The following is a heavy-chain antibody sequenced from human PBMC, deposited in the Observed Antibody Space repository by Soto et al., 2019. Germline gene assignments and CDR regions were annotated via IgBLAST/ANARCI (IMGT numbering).Heavy chain of an antibody. CDR1: GDTFKNCV. Sequence: QVQVVQSGVEVRRPGSSVKVSCKASGDTFKNCVISWVRQAPGQGLEWMGGIIPLFGNTDFAQRFQGRLTITTDESTTTAYMELSRLRSEDTATYYCAAELGFGKLSVVWGQGTTVIVSS. V-gene: IGHV1-69*01. CDR2: IIPLFGNT. D-gene: IGHD7-27*01. J-gene: IGHJ6*02. CDR3: AAELGFGKLSVV.